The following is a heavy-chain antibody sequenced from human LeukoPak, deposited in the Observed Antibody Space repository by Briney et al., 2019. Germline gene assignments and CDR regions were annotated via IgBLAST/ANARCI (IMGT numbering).Heavy chain of an antibody. CDR1: GFSFSRHW. CDR3: AREFPDSTATGPAFDF. Sequence: SGGSLRLSCAASGFSFSRHWMSWVRQAPGKELEWVANMQIDGSKKYYVDSVKGRFIVSRDNTMNSLYLQMNSLRAEDTAMYYCAREFPDSTATGPAFDFWGQGTMVTVSS. J-gene: IGHJ3*01. V-gene: IGHV3-7*01. CDR2: MQIDGSKK. D-gene: IGHD6-13*01.